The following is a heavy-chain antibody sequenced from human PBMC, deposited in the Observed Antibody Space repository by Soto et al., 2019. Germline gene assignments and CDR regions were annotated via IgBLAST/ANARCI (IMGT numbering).Heavy chain of an antibody. V-gene: IGHV3-11*01. D-gene: IGHD6-6*01. J-gene: IGHJ6*02. CDR1: GFTFSDYY. CDR3: ARAGSSSGHYYYGMDV. CDR2: ISSSGSTI. Sequence: GGSLRLSCAASGFTFSDYYMSWIRQAPGKGLEWVSYISSSGSTIYYADSVKGRFTISRDNAKNSLYLQMSSLRAEDTAVYYCARAGSSSGHYYYGMDVWGQGTTVTVSS.